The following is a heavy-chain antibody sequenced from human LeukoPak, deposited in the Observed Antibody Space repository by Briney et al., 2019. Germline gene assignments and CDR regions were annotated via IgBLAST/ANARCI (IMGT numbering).Heavy chain of an antibody. V-gene: IGHV3-23*01. CDR3: ARDLDSSGYYHVVDS. Sequence: TGGSLRLSCADSGFTFSSYAMSWVRQAPGKGLEWVSLISTSGRTHYADSVQGRFTISRDNSKNTLSLPMSSLRAEDTAVYYCARDLDSSGYYHVVDSWGQGALVTVSS. J-gene: IGHJ4*02. D-gene: IGHD3-22*01. CDR2: ISTSGRT. CDR1: GFTFSSYA.